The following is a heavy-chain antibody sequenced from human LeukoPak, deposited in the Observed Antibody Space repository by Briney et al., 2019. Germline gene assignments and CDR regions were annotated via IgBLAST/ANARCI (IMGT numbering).Heavy chain of an antibody. Sequence: GASVKVSCKASGGTFSSYAISWVRQAPGQGLEWMGRIIPILGIANYAQKFQGRVTITADKSTSTAYMELSSLRSEDTAVYYCAREYSSSWSTEIYYYGMDVWGQGTTVTVSS. CDR1: GGTFSSYA. CDR3: AREYSSSWSTEIYYYGMDV. J-gene: IGHJ6*02. V-gene: IGHV1-69*04. D-gene: IGHD6-13*01. CDR2: IIPILGIA.